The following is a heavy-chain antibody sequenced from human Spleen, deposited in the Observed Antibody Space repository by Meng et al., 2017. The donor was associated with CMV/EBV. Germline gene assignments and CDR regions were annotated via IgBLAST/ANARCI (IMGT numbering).Heavy chain of an antibody. CDR1: GFTFSSYE. D-gene: IGHD3-10*01. V-gene: IGHV3-48*03. CDR2: ISSGSTI. Sequence: GESLKISCAASGFTFSSYEMNWVRQAPGKGLEWVSYISSGSTIYYADSVKGRFTISRDNAKNSLYLQMNSLRAEDTAVYYCAREVQEPGSWWFDPWGQGTLVTVSS. J-gene: IGHJ5*02. CDR3: AREVQEPGSWWFDP.